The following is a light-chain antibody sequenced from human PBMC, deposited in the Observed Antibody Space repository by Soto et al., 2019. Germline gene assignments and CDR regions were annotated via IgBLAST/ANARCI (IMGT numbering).Light chain of an antibody. CDR3: QSYDSSLSGV. Sequence: QSVLTQPPSVSGAPGQRVTISCTGSSSNIGAGYDVHWYQQLPGTAPKLLIYGNSNRPSGVPDRFSGSKSGTSASLDITGLQAEDEADYYCQSYDSSLSGVFGTGTQLTVL. V-gene: IGLV1-40*01. CDR1: SSNIGAGYD. J-gene: IGLJ1*01. CDR2: GNS.